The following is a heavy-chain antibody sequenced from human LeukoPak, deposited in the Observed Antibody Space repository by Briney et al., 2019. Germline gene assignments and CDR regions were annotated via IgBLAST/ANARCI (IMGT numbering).Heavy chain of an antibody. CDR3: ARVVVVVAAHQGNWFDP. CDR1: GYTFTTYY. CDR2: INPNSGVT. J-gene: IGHJ5*02. D-gene: IGHD2-15*01. Sequence: GASVKVSCKASGYTFTTYYIHWVRRAPGQGLEWMGWINPNSGVTESAQKFQGRVTMTRDTSISTAYMELSRLKSDDTAVYYCARVVVVVAAHQGNWFDPWGQGTLVTVSS. V-gene: IGHV1-2*02.